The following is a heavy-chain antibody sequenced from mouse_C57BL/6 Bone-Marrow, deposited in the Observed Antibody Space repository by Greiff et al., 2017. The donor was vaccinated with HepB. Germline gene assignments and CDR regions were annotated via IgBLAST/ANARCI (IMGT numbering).Heavy chain of an antibody. J-gene: IGHJ3*01. CDR1: GYTFTSYW. D-gene: IGHD2-3*01. V-gene: IGHV1-74*01. CDR2: IHPSDSDT. CDR3: AMGDGYYAWFAY. Sequence: VQLQQPGAELVKPGASVKVSCKASGYTFTSYWMHWVKQRPGQGLEWIGRIHPSDSDTNYNQKFKGKATLTVDKSSSTAYMQLSSLTSEDSAVYYCAMGDGYYAWFAYWGQGTLGTVSA.